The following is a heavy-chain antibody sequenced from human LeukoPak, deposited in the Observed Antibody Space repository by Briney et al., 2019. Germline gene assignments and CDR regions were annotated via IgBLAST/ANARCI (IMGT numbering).Heavy chain of an antibody. CDR1: GGSISSSSYY. Sequence: SETLSLTCTVSGGSISSSSYYWGWIRQPPGKGLEWIGSIYYSGSTYYNPSLKSRVTISVDTSKNQFSLKLSSVTAADTAVYYCASPRGRSGYYYDYFDYWGQGTLVTVSS. J-gene: IGHJ4*02. D-gene: IGHD3-22*01. CDR3: ASPRGRSGYYYDYFDY. V-gene: IGHV4-39*01. CDR2: IYYSGST.